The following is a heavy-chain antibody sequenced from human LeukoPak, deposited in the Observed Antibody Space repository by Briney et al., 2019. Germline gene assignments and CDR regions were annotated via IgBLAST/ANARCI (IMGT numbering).Heavy chain of an antibody. CDR2: MSPNSGNA. J-gene: IGHJ5*02. V-gene: IGHV1-8*01. CDR1: GYTFTSYD. Sequence: GASVKVSCKASGYTFTSYDINWVRQAAGQGLEWMGWMSPNSGNAAYAQKFQGRVTMTRDTSISTAYMELTSLTSDDTAVYYCARDVTPLNWFDRWGPGTLVTVSS. CDR3: ARDVTPLNWFDR.